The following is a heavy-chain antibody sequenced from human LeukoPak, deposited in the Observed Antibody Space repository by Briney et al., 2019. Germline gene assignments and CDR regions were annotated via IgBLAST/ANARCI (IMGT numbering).Heavy chain of an antibody. J-gene: IGHJ4*02. Sequence: SETLSLTCAVYGGSFSGYYWSWIRQPPGKGLEWIGEINHSGSTNYNPSLKSRVTISVDTSKNQFSLKLSSVTAADTAVYYCARRPALTVVVVAAAFDYWGPGTLVTVSS. V-gene: IGHV4-34*01. CDR2: INHSGST. D-gene: IGHD2-15*01. CDR3: ARRPALTVVVVAAAFDY. CDR1: GGSFSGYY.